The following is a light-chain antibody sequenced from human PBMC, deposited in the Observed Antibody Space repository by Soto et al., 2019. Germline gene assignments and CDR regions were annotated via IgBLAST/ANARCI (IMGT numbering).Light chain of an antibody. CDR2: GAS. J-gene: IGKJ2*01. CDR1: QSVSSSY. CDR3: QQYDSSPPFT. V-gene: IGKV3-20*01. Sequence: EIVLTQSPGTLSLSPGERATLSCRASQSVSSSYLAWYQQKPGQAPRLLIYGASSRATGIPDRFSGSGSVTCFTLTISRLEPEDFAVDFCQQYDSSPPFTFGQVTKVEI.